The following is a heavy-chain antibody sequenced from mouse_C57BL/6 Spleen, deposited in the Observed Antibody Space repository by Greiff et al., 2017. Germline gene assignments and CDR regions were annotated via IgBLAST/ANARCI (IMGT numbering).Heavy chain of an antibody. CDR2: IDPDYGGT. D-gene: IGHD2-5*01. V-gene: IGHV1-15*01. J-gene: IGHJ2*01. Sequence: VQLQQSGAELVRPGASVTLSCKASGYTFTDYEMHWVKQTPVNGLEWIGAIDPDYGGTAYNQKFTGKAILTADKSSSTAYMEHRSLTSEDSAVYYCKDSNPYYWGQGTTLTVSS. CDR3: KDSNPYY. CDR1: GYTFTDYE.